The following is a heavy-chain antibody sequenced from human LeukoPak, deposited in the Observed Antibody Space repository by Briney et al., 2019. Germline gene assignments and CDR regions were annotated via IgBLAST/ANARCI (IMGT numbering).Heavy chain of an antibody. CDR2: IIPIFGTA. CDR3: ARDHAVAGTSWFDP. V-gene: IGHV1-69*05. J-gene: IGHJ5*02. CDR1: GGTFSSYA. D-gene: IGHD6-19*01. Sequence: SVKVSCKASGGTFSSYAISWVRQAPGQGLEWKGGIIPIFGTANYAQKFQGRVTITTDESTSTAYMELSSLRSEDTAVYYCARDHAVAGTSWFDPWGQGTLVTVSS.